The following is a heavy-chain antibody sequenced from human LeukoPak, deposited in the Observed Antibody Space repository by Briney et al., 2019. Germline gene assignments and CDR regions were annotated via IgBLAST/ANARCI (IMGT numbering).Heavy chain of an antibody. CDR1: GGTFSSYT. Sequence: SVKVSCMASGGTFSSYTISWVRQAPGQGLEWMGRIIPILGIANYAQKFQGRVTITADKSTSTAYMELSSLRSEDTAVYYCARRAVNYLGDYYYMDVWGKGTTVTVSS. D-gene: IGHD1-7*01. V-gene: IGHV1-69*02. CDR3: ARRAVNYLGDYYYMDV. CDR2: IIPILGIA. J-gene: IGHJ6*03.